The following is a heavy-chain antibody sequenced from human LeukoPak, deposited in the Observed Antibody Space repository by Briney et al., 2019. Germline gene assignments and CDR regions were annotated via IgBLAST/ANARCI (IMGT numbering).Heavy chain of an antibody. CDR1: GGSISSSSYY. J-gene: IGHJ4*02. CDR3: ARDVGARLPGY. Sequence: SETLSLTCTVSGGSISSSSYYWGWNRQPPGKGLEWIGSIYYSGSTYYNPSLMGRVTISVDKSRNQFSLIMRSVTAADTAVYYCARDVGARLPGYWGQGILVTVSS. D-gene: IGHD6-6*01. CDR2: IYYSGST. V-gene: IGHV4-39*07.